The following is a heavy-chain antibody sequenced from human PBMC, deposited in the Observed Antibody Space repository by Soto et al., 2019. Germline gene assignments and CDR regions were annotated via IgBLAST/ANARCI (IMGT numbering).Heavy chain of an antibody. J-gene: IGHJ6*02. CDR2: ISSSSSTI. CDR3: ARPGYSSSSYGMDV. V-gene: IGHV3-48*02. D-gene: IGHD6-6*01. Sequence: GGSLRLSGAASGGTFSSYSMNWVRQAPGKGLEWVSYISSSSSTIYYADSVKGRFTISRDNAKNSLYLQMNSLRDEDTAVYYCARPGYSSSSYGMDVWGQGTTVTVSS. CDR1: GGTFSSYS.